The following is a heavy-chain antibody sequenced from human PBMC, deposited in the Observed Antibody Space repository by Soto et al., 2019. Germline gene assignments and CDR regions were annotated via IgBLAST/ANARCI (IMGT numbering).Heavy chain of an antibody. J-gene: IGHJ4*02. CDR1: GFMFDGFS. D-gene: IGHD6-6*01. V-gene: IGHV3-43*01. CDR2: IGRDGINT. Sequence: EVRLVESGGVVVQPGGALRLACAAAGFMFDGFSMHWVRQAPGKGLEWVALIGRDGINTYYADSVRGRFIVSRDNSKNSLYLQMNSLRSEDSAFYYCVKERDDASSTAFDHWGQGTLVTVSS. CDR3: VKERDDASSTAFDH.